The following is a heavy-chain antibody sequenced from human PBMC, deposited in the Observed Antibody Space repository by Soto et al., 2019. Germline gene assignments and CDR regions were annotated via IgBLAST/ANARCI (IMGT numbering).Heavy chain of an antibody. J-gene: IGHJ4*02. CDR3: AKAVSAGRYFDY. V-gene: IGHV3-23*01. CDR2: ISGSGSNT. CDR1: GLTFRSYA. Sequence: GGSLRLSCAASGLTFRSYAMSWVRQAPGKGLEWVSAISGSGSNTYYRDSVKDWFTISRDNPTDTLYLQMNSLRAEDTAVYYCAKAVSAGRYFDYWGQGILVTVSS.